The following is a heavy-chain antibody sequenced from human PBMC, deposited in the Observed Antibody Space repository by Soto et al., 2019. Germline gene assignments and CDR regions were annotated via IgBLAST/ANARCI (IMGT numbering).Heavy chain of an antibody. V-gene: IGHV3-30*18. Sequence: SLRLSCAASGFTFSSYGMHWVRQAPGKGLEWVAVISYDGSNKYYADSVKGRFTISRDNSKNTLYLQMNSLRAEDTAVYYCAKPTPVTTDYFDYWGQGTLVTVSS. CDR1: GFTFSSYG. CDR2: ISYDGSNK. CDR3: AKPTPVTTDYFDY. J-gene: IGHJ4*02. D-gene: IGHD4-17*01.